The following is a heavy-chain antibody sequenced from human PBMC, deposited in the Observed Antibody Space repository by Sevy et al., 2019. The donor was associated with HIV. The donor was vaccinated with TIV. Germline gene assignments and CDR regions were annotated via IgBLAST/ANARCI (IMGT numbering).Heavy chain of an antibody. V-gene: IGHV1-8*01. CDR1: RSTFVSND. D-gene: IGHD3-22*01. Sequence: GPVKVSCKASRSTFVSNDINWLRQAPGQGLGWVGWMRPNSGEVGYAQKFQGRVTMTRNISITTAYMELGRLRFDDTAVYYCAQGYYFTYWGQGTVVTVSS. J-gene: IGHJ4*02. CDR2: MRPNSGEV. CDR3: AQGYYFTY.